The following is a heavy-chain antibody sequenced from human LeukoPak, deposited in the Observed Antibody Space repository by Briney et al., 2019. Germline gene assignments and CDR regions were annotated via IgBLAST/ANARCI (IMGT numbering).Heavy chain of an antibody. D-gene: IGHD6-6*01. V-gene: IGHV3-7*01. Sequence: GGSLRLSCAASGFTFSNYWMSWVRQAPGKGLEWVANIKQDGSEKYYVDSVKGRFTISRDNAKNSLYLQMNTRRAEDTAVYYCVRDPLAAHLILDFWGQGTLVTVSS. J-gene: IGHJ4*02. CDR1: GFTFSNYW. CDR3: VRDPLAAHLILDF. CDR2: IKQDGSEK.